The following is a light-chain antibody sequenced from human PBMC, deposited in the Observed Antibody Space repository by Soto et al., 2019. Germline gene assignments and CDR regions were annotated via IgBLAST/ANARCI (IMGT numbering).Light chain of an antibody. V-gene: IGKV3-20*01. CDR3: QHYGSSTT. CDR2: GAA. Sequence: EIVLTQSPGTLSLSPGARATLSCRASQSVSSSYLAWYQQKPGQAPRLLIYGAASRATGIPDRVSGSGSGTDFTLTISRREPEDFAVYYCQHYGSSTTFGQGTKLEIK. CDR1: QSVSSSY. J-gene: IGKJ2*01.